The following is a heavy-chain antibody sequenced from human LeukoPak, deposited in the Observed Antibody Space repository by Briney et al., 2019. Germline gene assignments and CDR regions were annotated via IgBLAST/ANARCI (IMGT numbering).Heavy chain of an antibody. CDR1: GGSISSGAYY. CDR2: VYYSGST. Sequence: TSETLSLTCTVSGGSISSGAYYWGWIRQPPGKGLEWIGSVYYSGSTYYNPSLKSRVTMSVDTSKNQFSLKLSSVTAADTAVYYCARDFPYCSSTSCYSFDYWGQGTLVTVSS. CDR3: ARDFPYCSSTSCYSFDY. J-gene: IGHJ4*02. D-gene: IGHD2-2*02. V-gene: IGHV4-39*07.